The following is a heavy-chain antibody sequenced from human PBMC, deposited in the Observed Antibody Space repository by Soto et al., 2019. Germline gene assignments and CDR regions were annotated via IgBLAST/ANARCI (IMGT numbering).Heavy chain of an antibody. CDR2: IIPSLDIA. CDR1: GGTFSTYT. Sequence: QVQLVQSGAEVKKPGSSVKVSCKASGGTFSTYTISWVRQAPGQGLEWMGRIIPSLDIATYAQKFQGRVTITADKSTNTAYMELRSLRPEDKAIYYCARDLGWLQFGSHFDYWGQGTLVIVSS. CDR3: ARDLGWLQFGSHFDY. J-gene: IGHJ4*01. V-gene: IGHV1-69*08. D-gene: IGHD5-12*01.